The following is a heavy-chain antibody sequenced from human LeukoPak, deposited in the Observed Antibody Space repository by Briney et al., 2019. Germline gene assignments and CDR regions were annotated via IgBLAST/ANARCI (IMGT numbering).Heavy chain of an antibody. CDR2: IYPGDSDT. D-gene: IGHD2-21*02. CDR3: ARRSYCGGDCYIDY. J-gene: IGHJ4*02. CDR1: GYSFTSYW. Sequence: GESLKISCKGSGYSFTSYWIAWVRQMPGKGLEWMGSIYPGDSDTRYSPSFQGQVTISADKSVSTAYLQWSSLKASDTAMYYCARRSYCGGDCYIDYWGQGTLVTVSS. V-gene: IGHV5-51*01.